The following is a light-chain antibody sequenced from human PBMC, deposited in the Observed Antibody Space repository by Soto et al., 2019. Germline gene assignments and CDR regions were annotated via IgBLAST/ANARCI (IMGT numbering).Light chain of an antibody. Sequence: EIVMTQSPATLSVSPGERATISCRASQSVSSNLAWYQQKPGKAPWILISGASTRSPGIPARFSGSGSWTEFTLTISSLQSEDCAVNFWQQDNNRTTLVLGTLLEMK. V-gene: IGKV3-15*01. CDR2: GAS. J-gene: IGKJ2*01. CDR1: QSVSSN. CDR3: QQDNNRTT.